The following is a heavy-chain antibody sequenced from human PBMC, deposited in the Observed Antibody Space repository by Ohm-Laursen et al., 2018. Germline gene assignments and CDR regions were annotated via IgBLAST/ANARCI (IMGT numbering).Heavy chain of an antibody. J-gene: IGHJ4*02. V-gene: IGHV4-59*08. Sequence: GTLSLTWTVSGDSINTYYWSWIRQPPGKGLEYISWIHYSGSTNYNPSLRSRVTISVDTSKNQISLKVRSVTAADTAVYYCAGNRHGSFFDNWGQGTVVTVSP. CDR3: AGNRHGSFFDN. D-gene: IGHD1-26*01. CDR1: GDSINTYY. CDR2: IHYSGST.